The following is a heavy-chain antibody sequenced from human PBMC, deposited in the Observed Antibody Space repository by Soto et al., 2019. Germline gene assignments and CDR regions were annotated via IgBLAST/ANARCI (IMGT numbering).Heavy chain of an antibody. D-gene: IGHD3-10*01. CDR2: IYPGDSDT. CDR1: GYSFTSYW. CDR3: AKRTKSWAGSGSYYFDY. J-gene: IGHJ4*02. V-gene: IGHV5-51*01. Sequence: GESLMISCKGSGYSFTSYWIGWVRQMPGKGLEWMGIIYPGDSDTRYSPSFQGQVTISADKSISTAYLQWSSLKASDTAMYYCAKRTKSWAGSGSYYFDYWGQGTLVTVSS.